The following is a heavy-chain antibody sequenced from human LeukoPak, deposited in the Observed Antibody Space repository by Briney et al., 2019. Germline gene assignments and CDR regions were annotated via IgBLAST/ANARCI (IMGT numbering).Heavy chain of an antibody. CDR3: ARADPGSNWFDP. CDR2: IYYSGST. V-gene: IGHV4-59*02. CDR1: GGSVSSYY. J-gene: IGHJ5*02. D-gene: IGHD1-14*01. Sequence: PSETLSLTCTVSGGSVSSYYWSWIRQPPGKGLEWIGYIYYSGSTNYNPSLKSRVTISVDTSKNQFSLELSSVTAADTAVYYCARADPGSNWFDPWGQGTLVTVSS.